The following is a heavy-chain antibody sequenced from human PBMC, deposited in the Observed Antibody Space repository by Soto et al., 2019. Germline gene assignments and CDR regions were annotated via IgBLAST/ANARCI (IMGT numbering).Heavy chain of an antibody. J-gene: IGHJ4*02. V-gene: IGHV3-7*03. CDR2: IKQDGSEK. CDR3: ARDGVSDYSSPYYFDY. D-gene: IGHD4-4*01. CDR1: GFTFSSYW. Sequence: VGSLRLSCAASGFTFSSYWMSWVRQAPGKGLEWVANIKQDGSEKYYVDSVKGRFTISRDNAKNSLYLQMNSLRAEDTAVYYCARDGVSDYSSPYYFDYWGQGTLVTVSS.